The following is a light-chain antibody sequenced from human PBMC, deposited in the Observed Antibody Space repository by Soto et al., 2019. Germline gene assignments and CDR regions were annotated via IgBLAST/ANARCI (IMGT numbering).Light chain of an antibody. Sequence: DIQMTQSPSSLSASVGDRVTISCRSSENIRNYLIWYRQKPGKAPELLMYVGSTLESGVPSRFSGSGRGTDFTLTIKSLQPDDFGVYYCQQSYIVPYTFGRGTSLDI. CDR2: VGS. J-gene: IGKJ2*01. CDR1: ENIRNY. CDR3: QQSYIVPYT. V-gene: IGKV1-39*01.